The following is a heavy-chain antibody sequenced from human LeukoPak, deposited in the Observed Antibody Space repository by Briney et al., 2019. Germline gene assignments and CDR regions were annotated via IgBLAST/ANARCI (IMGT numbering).Heavy chain of an antibody. CDR1: GYTFTSYD. V-gene: IGHV1-8*01. D-gene: IGHD1-26*01. Sequence: ASVKVSCKASGYTFTSYDINWVRQATGQGLEWMGWMNPNSGNTGYAQKFQGRVTMTRNTSISTAYMALRSLRSDDTAVYYCAREGWELLDWFDPWGQGTLVTVSS. CDR2: MNPNSGNT. CDR3: AREGWELLDWFDP. J-gene: IGHJ5*02.